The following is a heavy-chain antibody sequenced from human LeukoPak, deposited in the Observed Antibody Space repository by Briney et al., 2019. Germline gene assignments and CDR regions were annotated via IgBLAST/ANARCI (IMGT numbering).Heavy chain of an antibody. CDR3: ARARSLRGNYFDY. CDR2: IYYSGST. V-gene: IGHV4-39*07. D-gene: IGHD1-26*01. CDR1: GGSISSSSYY. Sequence: PSETLSLTCTVSGGSISSSSYYWGWIRQPPGKGLEWIGSIYYSGSTYYNPSLKSRVTISVDTSKNQFSLKLSSVTAADTAVYYCARARSLRGNYFDYWGQGTLVTVSS. J-gene: IGHJ4*02.